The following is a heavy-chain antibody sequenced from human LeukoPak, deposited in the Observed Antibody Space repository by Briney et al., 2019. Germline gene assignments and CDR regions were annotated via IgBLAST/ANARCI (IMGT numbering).Heavy chain of an antibody. J-gene: IGHJ3*01. CDR1: GDSISSYY. CDR3: ARGHDSSGYPPDAFDL. CDR2: IYYSGST. D-gene: IGHD3-22*01. Sequence: PSETLSLTCTVSGDSISSYYWAWIRQSPGKGLEWLGYIYYSGSTNYNPSLKSRVTMSVDTSKDQFSLKLSSVTAADTAVYYCARGHDSSGYPPDAFDLWGQGTMVIVSS. V-gene: IGHV4-59*01.